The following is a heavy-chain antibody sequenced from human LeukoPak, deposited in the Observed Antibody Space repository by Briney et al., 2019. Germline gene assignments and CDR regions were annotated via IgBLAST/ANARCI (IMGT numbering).Heavy chain of an antibody. V-gene: IGHV4-39*01. CDR2: IYYSGST. D-gene: IGHD6-19*01. Sequence: PSETLSLTCTVSGGSISSSSYYWGWIRQTPGKGLEWIGSIYYSGSTYYNPSLKSRVTISVDTSKNQFSLKLSSVTAADTAVYYCARQGAVAGSAFDYWGQGTLVTVSS. CDR3: ARQGAVAGSAFDY. J-gene: IGHJ4*02. CDR1: GGSISSSSYY.